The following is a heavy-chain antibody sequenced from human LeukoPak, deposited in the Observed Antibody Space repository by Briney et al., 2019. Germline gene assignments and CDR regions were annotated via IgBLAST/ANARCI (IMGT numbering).Heavy chain of an antibody. Sequence: GGSLRLSCAASGFTFYTYAMSWVRQAPGKGLEWVSSISGDGANTYCADSVKGRFTISRDNSKNTLYLQMNSLRAEDTAVYYCAKLIAVAGTDDYWGQGTLVTVSS. D-gene: IGHD6-19*01. V-gene: IGHV3-23*01. CDR1: GFTFYTYA. CDR2: ISGDGANT. J-gene: IGHJ4*02. CDR3: AKLIAVAGTDDY.